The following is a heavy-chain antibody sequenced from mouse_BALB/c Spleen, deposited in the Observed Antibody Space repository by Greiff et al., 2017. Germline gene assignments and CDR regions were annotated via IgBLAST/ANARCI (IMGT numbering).Heavy chain of an antibody. CDR1: GYSITSGYY. CDR3: ARGRYYFDD. V-gene: IGHV3-6*02. Sequence: EVQLQQSGPGLVKPSQSLSLTCSVTGYSITSGYYWNWIRQFPGNKLEWRGYISYDGSNNYNPSLKNRISITRDTSKNQFFLKLNSVTTEDTATYYCARGRYYFDDWGQGTTLTVSS. CDR2: ISYDGSN. J-gene: IGHJ2*01.